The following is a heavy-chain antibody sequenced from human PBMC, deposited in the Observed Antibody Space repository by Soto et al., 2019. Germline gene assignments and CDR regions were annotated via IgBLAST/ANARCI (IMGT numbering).Heavy chain of an antibody. D-gene: IGHD1-26*01. V-gene: IGHV3-23*01. J-gene: IGHJ4*02. CDR2: ISGSGGST. CDR1: GFTFSSYA. Sequence: PGGSLRLSCAASGFTFSSYAMSWVRQAPGKGLEWVSAISGSGGSTYSADSVKGRFTISRDKSKNTLYLQMTGLRAEDTAVYYCAKDQWELPAYWGQGTLVTVSS. CDR3: AKDQWELPAY.